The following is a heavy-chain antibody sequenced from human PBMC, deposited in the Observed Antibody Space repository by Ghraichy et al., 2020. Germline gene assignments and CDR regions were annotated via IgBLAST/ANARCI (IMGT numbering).Heavy chain of an antibody. CDR1: GGSISSGSYY. CDR3: ARVTLDCSGGSCYNWFDP. V-gene: IGHV4-61*02. J-gene: IGHJ5*02. D-gene: IGHD2-15*01. Sequence: SETLSLTCTVSGGSISSGSYYWSWIRQPAGKGLEWIGRIYTSGSTNYNPSLKSRVTISVDTSKNQFSLKLSSVTAADTAVYYCARVTLDCSGGSCYNWFDPGGQGTPVTVSS. CDR2: IYTSGST.